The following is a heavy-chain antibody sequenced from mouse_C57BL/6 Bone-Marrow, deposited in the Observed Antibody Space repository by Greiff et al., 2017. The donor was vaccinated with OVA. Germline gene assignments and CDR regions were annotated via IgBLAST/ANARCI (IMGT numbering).Heavy chain of an antibody. V-gene: IGHV1-64*01. Sequence: QVQLQQPGAELVKPGASVKLSCKASGYTFTSYWMHWVKQRPGQGLEWIGMIHPTSGRTNYNEKFKGKATLTVDKSSSTAYMQLSSLTSEDSAVYYCARFLYDYGFAYWGQGTLVTVSA. J-gene: IGHJ3*01. D-gene: IGHD2-4*01. CDR2: IHPTSGRT. CDR3: ARFLYDYGFAY. CDR1: GYTFTSYW.